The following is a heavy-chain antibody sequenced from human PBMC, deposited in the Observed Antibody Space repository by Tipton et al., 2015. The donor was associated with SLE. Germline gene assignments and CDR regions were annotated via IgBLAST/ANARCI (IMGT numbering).Heavy chain of an antibody. D-gene: IGHD4-11*01. CDR3: ARQPDFSNYVDYFAMGV. V-gene: IGHV3-23*01. CDR1: GVTFSSFA. CDR2: ITNNDGRT. Sequence: SLRLSCAASGVTFSSFAMSWVRQAPGKGLQWVSGITNNDGRTFYADSVKGRFTISRDTSKNTLYLQLNSLRAEDTAVYYCARQPDFSNYVDYFAMGVWGQGSTVTVS. J-gene: IGHJ6*02.